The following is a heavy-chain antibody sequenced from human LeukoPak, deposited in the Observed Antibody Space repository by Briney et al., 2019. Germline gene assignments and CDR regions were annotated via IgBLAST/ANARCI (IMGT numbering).Heavy chain of an antibody. J-gene: IGHJ4*02. CDR2: IKQDGSEK. CDR3: ARDLGDYDSSGYYYVYDY. V-gene: IGHV3-7*01. CDR1: GFTFSSCW. Sequence: GGSLRLSCAASGFTFSSCWMSWVRQAPGKGLEWVANIKQDGSEKYYVDSVKGRFTISRDNAKNSLYLQMNSLRAEDTAVYYCARDLGDYDSSGYYYVYDYWGQGTLVTVSS. D-gene: IGHD3-22*01.